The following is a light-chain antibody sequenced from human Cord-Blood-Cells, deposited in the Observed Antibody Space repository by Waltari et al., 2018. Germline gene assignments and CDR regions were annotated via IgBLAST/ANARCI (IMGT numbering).Light chain of an antibody. Sequence: QSVLTQPPSASGTPGQRVTISCSGSSSNIGSNYVYWYQQLPGTAPKPLTYRNIHRPSGVPDRFSGSQSGTSASLAISGLRSEDEADYYCAAWDDSLSGPVFGGGTKLTVL. CDR2: RNI. CDR1: SSNIGSNY. J-gene: IGLJ2*01. V-gene: IGLV1-47*01. CDR3: AAWDDSLSGPV.